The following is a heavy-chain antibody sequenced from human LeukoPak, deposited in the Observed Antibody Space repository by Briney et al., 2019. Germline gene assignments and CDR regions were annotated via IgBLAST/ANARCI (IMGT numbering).Heavy chain of an antibody. CDR2: IIPIFGTA. J-gene: IGHJ3*02. V-gene: IGHV1-69*06. CDR3: AGGTSQYCDSSGLDAFDI. CDR1: GGTFSSYA. D-gene: IGHD3-22*01. Sequence: GYSVKVSCKASGGTFSSYAISWVRQAPGQGLEWMGGIIPIFGTANYAQKFQGRVTITADKSTSTAYMELSSLRSEDTAVYYCAGGTSQYCDSSGLDAFDIWGQGTMVTVSS.